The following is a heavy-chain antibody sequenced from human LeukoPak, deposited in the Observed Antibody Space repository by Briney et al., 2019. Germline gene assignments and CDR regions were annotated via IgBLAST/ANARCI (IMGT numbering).Heavy chain of an antibody. D-gene: IGHD1-26*01. Sequence: ASVKVSCRASGYTFTGYHMHWVRQAPGQGLEWMGIINPSGGSTSYAQKFQGRVTMTRDTSTSTVYMELSSLRSEDTAVYYCARDDSGSYSGFDPWGQGTLVTVSS. CDR1: GYTFTGYH. CDR3: ARDDSGSYSGFDP. CDR2: INPSGGST. J-gene: IGHJ5*02. V-gene: IGHV1-46*01.